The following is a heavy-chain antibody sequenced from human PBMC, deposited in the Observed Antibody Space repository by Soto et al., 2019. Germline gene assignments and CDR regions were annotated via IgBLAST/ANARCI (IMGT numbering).Heavy chain of an antibody. CDR3: ARGLWSFDY. D-gene: IGHD5-18*01. CDR2: IWLDGSNK. V-gene: IGHV3-33*01. J-gene: IGHJ4*02. Sequence: QVQLVESGGGVVQPGRSLRLSCAASGFTFSSYGMHWVRQAPGKGLEWVAVIWLDGSNKYYADSVKGRFTISRDNSKNTLSLQMSSLSAEDTAVYYCARGLWSFDYWGQGNLVTVSS. CDR1: GFTFSSYG.